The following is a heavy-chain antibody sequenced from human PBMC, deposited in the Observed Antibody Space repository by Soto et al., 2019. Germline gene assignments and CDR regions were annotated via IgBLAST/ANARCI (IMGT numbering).Heavy chain of an antibody. CDR3: ARDQHYYGSGRSDY. CDR2: IVVGSGNT. Sequence: SVKVSCKASGFTFTSSAVQWVRQARGQRLEWIGWIVVGSGNTNYAQKFQERVTITRDMSTSTAYMELSSLRSEDTAVYYCARDQHYYGSGRSDYRGQGTLVTVSS. CDR1: GFTFTSSA. D-gene: IGHD3-10*01. J-gene: IGHJ4*02. V-gene: IGHV1-58*01.